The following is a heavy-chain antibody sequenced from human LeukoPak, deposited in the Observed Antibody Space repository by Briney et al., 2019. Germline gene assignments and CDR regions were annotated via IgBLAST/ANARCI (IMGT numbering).Heavy chain of an antibody. Sequence: GASVKVSCKASGYTFTGYYMHWVRQAPGQGLEWMGWINPNSGGTNYARKFQGRVTMTRDTSISTAYMELSRLRSDDTAVYYCARFSRYNWFDPWGQGTLVTVSS. D-gene: IGHD3-16*02. V-gene: IGHV1-2*02. CDR3: ARFSRYNWFDP. J-gene: IGHJ5*02. CDR1: GYTFTGYY. CDR2: INPNSGGT.